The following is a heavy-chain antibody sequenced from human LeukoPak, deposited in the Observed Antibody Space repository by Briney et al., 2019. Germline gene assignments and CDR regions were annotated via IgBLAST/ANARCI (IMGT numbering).Heavy chain of an antibody. J-gene: IGHJ4*02. Sequence: GGSLRLSCAASGFTFSSAWMSWVRQAPGKGLEWVGRIKSKTDGGTTDYAAPVKGRFTISRDDSKNTLYLQMNSLKTEDTAVYYCTTDPSYSSSWLNDYWGQGTLVTVSS. CDR1: GFTFSSAW. CDR3: TTDPSYSSSWLNDY. D-gene: IGHD6-13*01. V-gene: IGHV3-15*01. CDR2: IKSKTDGGTT.